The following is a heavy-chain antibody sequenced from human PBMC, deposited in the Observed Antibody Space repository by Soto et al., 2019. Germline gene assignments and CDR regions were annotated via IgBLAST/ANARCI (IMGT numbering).Heavy chain of an antibody. CDR1: GFTFSSYW. D-gene: IGHD3-3*01. CDR3: ASQSDFWSGYYHDYYYGMDV. J-gene: IGHJ6*02. Sequence: AGGSLRLSCAASGFTFSSYWMSWVRQAPGKGLEWVANIKQDGSEKYYVDSVKGRFTISRDNAKNSLYLQMNSLRAEDTAVYYCASQSDFWSGYYHDYYYGMDVWGQGTTVTVSS. CDR2: IKQDGSEK. V-gene: IGHV3-7*03.